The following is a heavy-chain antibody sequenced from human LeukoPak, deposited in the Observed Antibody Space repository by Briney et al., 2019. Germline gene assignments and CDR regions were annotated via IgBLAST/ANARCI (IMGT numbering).Heavy chain of an antibody. Sequence: PGGSLRLSCAASGFTFDDYAMHWVRQAPGKGLEWVSGISWNSGSIGYADSVKGRFTISRDNAKNSLYLQMNSLRAEDTALYYCAKDMSGSGSYYNFEYWGQGTLVTVSS. CDR1: GFTFDDYA. J-gene: IGHJ4*02. V-gene: IGHV3-9*01. CDR3: AKDMSGSGSYYNFEY. CDR2: ISWNSGSI. D-gene: IGHD3-10*01.